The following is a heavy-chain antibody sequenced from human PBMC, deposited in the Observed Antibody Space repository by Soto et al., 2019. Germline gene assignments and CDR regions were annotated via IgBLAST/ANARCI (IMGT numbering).Heavy chain of an antibody. V-gene: IGHV1-69*06. D-gene: IGHD3-22*01. J-gene: IGHJ3*02. Sequence: QVQLVQSGAEVKKPGSSVKVSCKASGGTFSSYAISWVRQAPGQGLEWMGGIIPIFGTANYAQKFQGRVTITADKSTSTAYMELSSLRSEDMAVYYCARDYYYDSSGYHDAFDIWGQGTMVTVSS. CDR1: GGTFSSYA. CDR2: IIPIFGTA. CDR3: ARDYYYDSSGYHDAFDI.